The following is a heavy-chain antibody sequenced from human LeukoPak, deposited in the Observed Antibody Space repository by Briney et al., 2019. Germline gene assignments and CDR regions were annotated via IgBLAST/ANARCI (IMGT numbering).Heavy chain of an antibody. V-gene: IGHV1-69*13. CDR1: GGTFSSYA. Sequence: ASVKVSCKASGGTFSSYAISWVRQTPGQGLEWMGGIIPIFGTANYAQKFQGRVTITADESTSTAYMELCSLRSEDTAVYYCAREGGPYRPLDYSGQGTLVTVYS. CDR2: IIPIFGTA. CDR3: AREGGPYRPLDY. J-gene: IGHJ4*02.